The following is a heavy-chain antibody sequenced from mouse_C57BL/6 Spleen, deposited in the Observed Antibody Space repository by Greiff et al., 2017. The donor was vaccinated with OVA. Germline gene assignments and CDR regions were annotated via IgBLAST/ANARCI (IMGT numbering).Heavy chain of an antibody. Sequence: VHVKQSGPELVKPGASVKISCKASGYSFTDYNMNWVKQSNGKSLEWIGVINPNYGTTSYNQKFKGKATLTVDQSSSTAYMQLNSLTSEDSAVYYCASYYSNYKHYAMDYWGQGTSVTVSS. J-gene: IGHJ4*01. D-gene: IGHD2-5*01. CDR3: ASYYSNYKHYAMDY. CDR1: GYSFTDYN. CDR2: INPNYGTT. V-gene: IGHV1-39*01.